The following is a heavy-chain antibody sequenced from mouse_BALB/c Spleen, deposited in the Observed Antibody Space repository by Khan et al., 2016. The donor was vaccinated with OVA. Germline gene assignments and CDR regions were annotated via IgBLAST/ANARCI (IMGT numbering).Heavy chain of an antibody. CDR2: ISYSGIP. D-gene: IGHD2-4*01. CDR1: GYSITSDYA. CDR3: ARSLYYEYSSWWHIDV. Sequence: EVQLQESGPGLVKPSQSLSLTCTVTGYSITSDYAWNWIRQFPGNRLEWMGYISYSGIPSYNPSLKSRISIARDTSKNQFFLQLNSVTTEDTATYYCARSLYYEYSSWWHIDVWGAGTTVTVSS. J-gene: IGHJ1*01. V-gene: IGHV3-2*02.